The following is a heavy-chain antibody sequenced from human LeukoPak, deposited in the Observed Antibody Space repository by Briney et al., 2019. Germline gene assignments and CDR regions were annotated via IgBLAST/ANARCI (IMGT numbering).Heavy chain of an antibody. V-gene: IGHV3-21*01. Sequence: GGSLRLSCAASGFTFSSYSMNWVRQAPGKGLEWVSCISTSSSYIYYADSVKGRFTTSRDNAKNSLYLQMNSLRAEDTAVYYCARDLRSSGYYAFDYWAQGTLVTVSS. CDR2: ISTSSSYI. D-gene: IGHD3-22*01. CDR1: GFTFSSYS. CDR3: ARDLRSSGYYAFDY. J-gene: IGHJ4*02.